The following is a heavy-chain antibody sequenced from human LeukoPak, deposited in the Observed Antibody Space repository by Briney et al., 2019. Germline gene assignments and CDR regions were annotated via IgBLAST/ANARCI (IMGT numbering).Heavy chain of an antibody. CDR2: ISYDGSNK. CDR1: GFTFSSYC. Sequence: GGSLRLSCAASGFTFSSYCMHWVRQAPGKGLEWVAVISYDGSNKYYADSVKGRFTISRDNSKNTLYLQMNSLRAEDTAVYYCAKSPGIVATINYYYYGMDVWGQGTTVTVSS. V-gene: IGHV3-30*18. J-gene: IGHJ6*02. CDR3: AKSPGIVATINYYYYGMDV. D-gene: IGHD5-12*01.